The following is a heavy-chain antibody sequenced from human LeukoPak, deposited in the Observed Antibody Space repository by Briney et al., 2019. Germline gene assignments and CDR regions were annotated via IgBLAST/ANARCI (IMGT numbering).Heavy chain of an antibody. V-gene: IGHV3-53*01. D-gene: IGHD2-2*03. Sequence: PGGSLRLSCAASGFTVGSGRRMSWVRQAPGEGLEWISTIYSDDATNYGDSVKGRFTISRDNSRNTLDLQMNSLRVEETAVYYCAKQVTGSWILSPSHFDYWGKGTLVTVSS. CDR2: IYSDDAT. CDR1: GFTVGSGR. J-gene: IGHJ4*02. CDR3: AKQVTGSWILSPSHFDY.